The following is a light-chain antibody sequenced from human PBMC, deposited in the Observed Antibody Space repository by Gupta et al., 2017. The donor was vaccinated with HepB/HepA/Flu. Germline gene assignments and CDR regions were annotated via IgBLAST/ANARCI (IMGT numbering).Light chain of an antibody. CDR3: NSRDSSGFHL. CDR2: GYK. V-gene: IGLV3-19*01. J-gene: IGLJ2*01. CDR1: SLRSYY. Sequence: SSELTQDPVVSVALGQTVRITCQGDSLRSYYPSWFQQKPGQAPVLVFCGYKNRPSGIPDRFSGSSSGNTAALTITGAQADDEGDYYCNSRDSSGFHLFGGGTKVTVL.